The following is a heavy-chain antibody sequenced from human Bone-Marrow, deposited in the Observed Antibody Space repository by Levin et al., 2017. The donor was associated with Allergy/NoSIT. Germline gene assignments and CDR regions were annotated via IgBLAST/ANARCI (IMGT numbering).Heavy chain of an antibody. Sequence: HTGGSLRLSCTASGFSFGDTSMTWFRQAPGKGLEWVGFIRTKRYGATTQYAASVKGRFTISRDDSKTIAYLQMDSLKTEDTAVYYCSRGGGWGELLQYNFDYWGPGTLVTVSS. CDR2: IRTKRYGATT. CDR1: GFSFGDTS. CDR3: SRGGGWGELLQYNFDY. D-gene: IGHD1-7*01. V-gene: IGHV3-49*03. J-gene: IGHJ4*02.